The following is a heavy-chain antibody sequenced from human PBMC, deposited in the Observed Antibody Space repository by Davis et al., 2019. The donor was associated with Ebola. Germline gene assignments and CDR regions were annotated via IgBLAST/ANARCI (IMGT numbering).Heavy chain of an antibody. Sequence: PGGSLRLSCTASGFTFSSYWMSWVRQAPGKGLEWVANIKQVGSEKYYVASVKGRFTISRDNAKNSLYLQMNSLRAEDTAVYYCASEYRNYFDYWGQGTLVTVSS. D-gene: IGHD2-2*02. CDR3: ASEYRNYFDY. CDR1: GFTFSSYW. J-gene: IGHJ4*02. V-gene: IGHV3-7*03. CDR2: IKQVGSEK.